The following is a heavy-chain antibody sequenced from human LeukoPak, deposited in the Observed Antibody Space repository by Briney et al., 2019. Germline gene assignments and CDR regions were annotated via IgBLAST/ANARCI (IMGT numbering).Heavy chain of an antibody. J-gene: IGHJ6*02. CDR1: GFTFSGYS. V-gene: IGHV3-48*01. Sequence: PGGSLRLSCAASGFTFSGYSMNWVRQAPGKGLEWVSYISSSSSTIYYADSVKGRFTISRDNAKNSLYLQMNSLRAEDTAVYYCARVQDVDTAMVGDYYGMDVWGQGTTVTVSS. D-gene: IGHD5-18*01. CDR3: ARVQDVDTAMVGDYYGMDV. CDR2: ISSSSSTI.